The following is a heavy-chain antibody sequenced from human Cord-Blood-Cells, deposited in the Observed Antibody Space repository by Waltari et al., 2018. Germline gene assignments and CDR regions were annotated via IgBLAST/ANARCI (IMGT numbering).Heavy chain of an antibody. CDR2: IYSSGST. D-gene: IGHD3-10*01. CDR3: ARGLLLWFGELSRMDAFDI. V-gene: IGHV4-39*01. J-gene: IGHJ3*02. Sequence: QLQLQESGPGLVKPSETLSLTCTVSGGSISSSSYYWGWIRQPPGKGLGWIGSIYSSGSTYYNPSLKSRVTISVDTSKNQFSLKLSAVTAADTAVYYCARGLLLWFGELSRMDAFDIWGQGTMVTVSS. CDR1: GGSISSSSYY.